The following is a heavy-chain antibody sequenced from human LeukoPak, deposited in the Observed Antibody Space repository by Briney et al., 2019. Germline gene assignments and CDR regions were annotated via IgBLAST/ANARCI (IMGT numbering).Heavy chain of an antibody. CDR3: AGDNSRNGGTFTSWWFDP. CDR1: GFTFSSYW. V-gene: IGHV1-46*01. CDR2: INPRGDEA. J-gene: IGHJ5*02. D-gene: IGHD2/OR15-2a*01. Sequence: ASVKVSCTASGFTFSSYWMHWVRQAPGQGLEWMGVINPRGDEAVYAQKFQGRVTMTRDTPTSTAYMELSSLGSEDTAIFYCAGDNSRNGGTFTSWWFDPWGQGTLVIVSS.